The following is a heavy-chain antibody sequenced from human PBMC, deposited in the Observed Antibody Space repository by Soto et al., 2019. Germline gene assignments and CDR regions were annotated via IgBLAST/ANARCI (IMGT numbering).Heavy chain of an antibody. J-gene: IGHJ4*02. D-gene: IGHD4-17*01. CDR1: GFTFSNSY. CDR2: ISRTGSTI. Sequence: PGGSLRLSCVAPGFTFSNSYMSWIRQAPGKGLEWVSYISRTGSTIYYADSVKGRFTMSRDNAKNSLFLQMSSLRAEDTAVYYCATARDYGDYNLGYYFDYWGQGTLVTVSS. V-gene: IGHV3-11*01. CDR3: ATARDYGDYNLGYYFDY.